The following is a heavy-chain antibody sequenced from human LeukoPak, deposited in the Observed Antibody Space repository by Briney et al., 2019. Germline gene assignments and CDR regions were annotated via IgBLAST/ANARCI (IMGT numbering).Heavy chain of an antibody. V-gene: IGHV3-48*01. D-gene: IGHD2-2*01. CDR2: ISSGSSTI. CDR1: GFTFSSYS. Sequence: PGGSLRLSCAASGFTFSSYSMNWVRQAPGKGLEWVSYISSGSSTIYYADSVKGRFTISRDNAKNSLYLQMNSLRAEDTAVYYCARGYCSSTSCPEDYWGQGTLVTVSS. J-gene: IGHJ4*02. CDR3: ARGYCSSTSCPEDY.